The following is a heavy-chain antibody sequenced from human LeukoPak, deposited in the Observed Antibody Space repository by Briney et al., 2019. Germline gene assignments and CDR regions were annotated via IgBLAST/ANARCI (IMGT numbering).Heavy chain of an antibody. CDR1: GGSISSGDYY. Sequence: SETLSLTCTVSGGSISSGDYYWSWIRQPPGKGLEWIGYIYYSGSTYYNPSLKSRVTISVDTSKNQFSLKLSSVTAADTAVYYCARQGRRWQYGMDVWGQGTTVTVSS. D-gene: IGHD5-24*01. J-gene: IGHJ6*02. V-gene: IGHV4-30-4*01. CDR2: IYYSGST. CDR3: ARQGRRWQYGMDV.